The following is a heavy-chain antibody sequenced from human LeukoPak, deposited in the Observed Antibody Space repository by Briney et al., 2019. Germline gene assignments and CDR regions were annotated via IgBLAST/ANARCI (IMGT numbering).Heavy chain of an antibody. Sequence: GGSLRLSCAASGFTFSSYGMHWGRQAPGKGLGWVAVIWDDGSNKYYADSVKGRFTISRDNSKNTLYLQMNSLRAEDTAVYYCARDGNFWSGYPNWFDPWGQGTLVTVSS. D-gene: IGHD3-3*01. CDR3: ARDGNFWSGYPNWFDP. V-gene: IGHV3-33*08. CDR1: GFTFSSYG. J-gene: IGHJ5*02. CDR2: IWDDGSNK.